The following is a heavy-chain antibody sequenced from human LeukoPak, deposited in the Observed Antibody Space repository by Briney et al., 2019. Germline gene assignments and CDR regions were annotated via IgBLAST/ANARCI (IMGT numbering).Heavy chain of an antibody. V-gene: IGHV1-46*01. CDR2: INPSGGRT. Sequence: ASVKVSCKASGYTFTSYYMHWVQQAPGQGLEWMGIINPSGGRTSYAEKFKDRVTMTRDTSTSIVYMELSSLRSEDTAVYYCARDQTDCSRTNCYNLHYGMDVWGQGTTVTVSS. CDR3: ARDQTDCSRTNCYNLHYGMDV. D-gene: IGHD2-2*02. CDR1: GYTFTSYY. J-gene: IGHJ6*02.